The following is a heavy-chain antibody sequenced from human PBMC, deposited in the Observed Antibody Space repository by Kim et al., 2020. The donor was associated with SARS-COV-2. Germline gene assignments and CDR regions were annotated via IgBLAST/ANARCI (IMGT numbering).Heavy chain of an antibody. J-gene: IGHJ2*01. D-gene: IGHD6-13*01. Sequence: GGSLRLSCAASGFTFSSYAMSWVRQAPGKGLEWVSAISGSGGSTYYADSVKGRFTISRDNSKNTLYLQMNSLRAEDTAVYYCAKDPDSSSWYPHWYFDLWGRGTLVTVSS. CDR3: AKDPDSSSWYPHWYFDL. CDR2: ISGSGGST. CDR1: GFTFSSYA. V-gene: IGHV3-23*01.